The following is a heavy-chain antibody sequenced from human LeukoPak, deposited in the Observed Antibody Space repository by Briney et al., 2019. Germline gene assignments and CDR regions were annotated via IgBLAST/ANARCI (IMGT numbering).Heavy chain of an antibody. CDR3: ARGDNSAYYAFDY. Sequence: SETLSLTCRVSDDSIRNYYWNWVRQSPGKGLEWMGYIYDSGGTKYNPNLKSRVTISVDTSTNPFSLNLRSVAAAVTAVYYCARGDNSAYYAFDYWGQGTLVTVSS. V-gene: IGHV4-59*01. CDR2: IYDSGGT. D-gene: IGHD3-22*01. CDR1: DDSIRNYY. J-gene: IGHJ4*02.